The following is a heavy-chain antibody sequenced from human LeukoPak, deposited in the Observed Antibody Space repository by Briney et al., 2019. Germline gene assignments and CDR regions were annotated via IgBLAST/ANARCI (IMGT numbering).Heavy chain of an antibody. Sequence: PSETLSLTCTVSGGSISSSSYYWGWIRQPPGKGLEWIGSIYYSGSTYYNPSLKSRVTISVDTSKNQFSLKLSSVTAADTAVYHCTRHYPESGGSGWYYYYYYYMDVWGKGTTVTVSS. J-gene: IGHJ6*03. CDR3: TRHYPESGGSGWYYYYYYYMDV. CDR1: GGSISSSSYY. D-gene: IGHD6-13*01. CDR2: IYYSGST. V-gene: IGHV4-39*01.